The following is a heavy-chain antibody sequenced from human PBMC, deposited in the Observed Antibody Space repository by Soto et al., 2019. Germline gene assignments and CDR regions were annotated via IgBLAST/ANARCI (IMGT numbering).Heavy chain of an antibody. V-gene: IGHV1-69*13. Sequence: GASVKVSCKASGGTFSSYAISWVRQAPGQGLEWMGGIIPIFGTANYAQKFQGRVTITADESTSTAYMELSSLRSEDTAVYYCARGVRDTRFLEWLSNWYFDLWGRGTLVTVSS. CDR3: ARGVRDTRFLEWLSNWYFDL. CDR1: GGTFSSYA. D-gene: IGHD3-3*01. J-gene: IGHJ2*01. CDR2: IIPIFGTA.